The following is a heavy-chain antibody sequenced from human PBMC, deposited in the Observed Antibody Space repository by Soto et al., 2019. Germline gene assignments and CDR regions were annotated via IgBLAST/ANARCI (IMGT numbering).Heavy chain of an antibody. CDR3: ARAGGSGYDDGYYYGMDV. V-gene: IGHV1-69*01. CDR1: GGTFSSYA. J-gene: IGHJ6*02. CDR2: IIPIFGTA. Sequence: QVQLVQSGAEVKKPGSSVKVSCKASGGTFSSYAISWVRQAPGQGLEWMGGIIPIFGTANYAQKFQGRVTITADESTSTAYMELSSLRSEDTAVYYCARAGGSGYDDGYYYGMDVWGQGTTVTVSS. D-gene: IGHD5-12*01.